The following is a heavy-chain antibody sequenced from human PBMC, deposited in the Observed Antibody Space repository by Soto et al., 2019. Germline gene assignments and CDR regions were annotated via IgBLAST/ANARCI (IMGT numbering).Heavy chain of an antibody. CDR1: GFTFSSYG. CDR3: AKDLAQYYYYYYMDV. CDR2: ISYDGSNK. Sequence: QVQLVESGGGVVQPGRSLRLSCAASGFTFSSYGMHWVRQAPGKGLEWVAVISYDGSNKYYADSVKGRFTISRDNSKNTLYLQMNSLTAEDTAVYYCAKDLAQYYYYYYMDVWGKGTTVTVSS. J-gene: IGHJ6*03. V-gene: IGHV3-30*18.